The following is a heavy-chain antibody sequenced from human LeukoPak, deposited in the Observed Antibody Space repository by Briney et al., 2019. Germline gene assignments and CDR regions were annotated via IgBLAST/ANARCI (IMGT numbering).Heavy chain of an antibody. CDR2: ISGGAVST. Sequence: GGSLRLSCAASGFTFGSYGLSWVRQAPGRGLEWVSGISGGAVSTNYADSVKGRLTISRDNSKNTLYLQMNSLRAEDTAVYYCAELGITMIGGVWGKGTTVTISS. D-gene: IGHD3-10*02. CDR1: GFTFGSYG. CDR3: AELGITMIGGV. V-gene: IGHV3-23*01. J-gene: IGHJ6*04.